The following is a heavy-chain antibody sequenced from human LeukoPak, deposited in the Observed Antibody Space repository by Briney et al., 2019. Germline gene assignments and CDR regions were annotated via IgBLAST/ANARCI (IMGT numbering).Heavy chain of an antibody. CDR1: GYTFTTYA. Sequence: ASVKVSCKASGYTFTTYAMHWVRQAPGQGLEWMGWITPSGGTNYPQKFQGRVAITRDTSITTAYMDLSRLTSDDTAVYYCARDRYGDGFAHFDYWGQGTLVTVSS. V-gene: IGHV1-2*02. D-gene: IGHD5-24*01. CDR3: ARDRYGDGFAHFDY. CDR2: ITPSGGT. J-gene: IGHJ4*02.